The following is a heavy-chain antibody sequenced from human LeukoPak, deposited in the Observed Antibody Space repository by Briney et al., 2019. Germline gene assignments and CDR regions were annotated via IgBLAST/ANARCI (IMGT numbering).Heavy chain of an antibody. Sequence: ASVKVSCKASGYTFTGYYMHWVRQAPGQGLEWMGWINPNSGGTKDAQKFQGRVTMTRDTSITTAYMELSRLRSDDTAVYYCARPVEQLANFDYWGQGTLVTVSS. J-gene: IGHJ4*02. CDR1: GYTFTGYY. CDR3: ARPVEQLANFDY. CDR2: INPNSGGT. V-gene: IGHV1-2*02. D-gene: IGHD6-13*01.